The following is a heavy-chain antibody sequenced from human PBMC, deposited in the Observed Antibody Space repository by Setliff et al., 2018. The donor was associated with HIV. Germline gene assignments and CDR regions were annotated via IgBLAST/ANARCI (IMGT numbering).Heavy chain of an antibody. CDR2: MNPNSVNT. CDR1: GYTFTNYD. Sequence: ASVKVSCKTSGYTFTNYDVNWFRQATGQRLEWMGWMNPNSVNTGYAQNFEGRVTMTRDTSTSTAYMELRRLTSDDTAIYFCAGAPFRIMSAHYRTLDYWGQGTLVTVSS. CDR3: AGAPFRIMSAHYRTLDY. J-gene: IGHJ4*02. V-gene: IGHV1-8*01. D-gene: IGHD3-9*01.